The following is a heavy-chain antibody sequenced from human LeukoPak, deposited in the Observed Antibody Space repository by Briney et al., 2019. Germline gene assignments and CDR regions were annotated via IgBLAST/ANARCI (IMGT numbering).Heavy chain of an antibody. D-gene: IGHD3-9*01. J-gene: IGHJ3*02. CDR3: ARHGMRHYDILTGYPPDAFDI. V-gene: IGHV4-31*03. CDR2: IYYSGST. CDR1: GGSISSGGYY. Sequence: SQTLSLTCTVSGGSISSGGYYWSWIRQHPGKGLEWIGYIYYSGSTNYNPSLKSRVTISVDTSKNQFSLKLSSVTAADTAVYYCARHGMRHYDILTGYPPDAFDIWGQGTMVTVSS.